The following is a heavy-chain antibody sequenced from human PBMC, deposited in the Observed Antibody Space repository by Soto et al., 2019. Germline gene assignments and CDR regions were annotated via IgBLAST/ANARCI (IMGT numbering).Heavy chain of an antibody. D-gene: IGHD3-22*01. CDR3: ARAGHDSSGYYYGGLDY. CDR2: IWTDGSYE. J-gene: IGHJ4*02. CDR1: GFTFSRYG. V-gene: IGHV3-33*01. Sequence: GGSLRLSCAASGFTFSRYGMHWVRQAPGKGLEWVAVIWTDGSYEYYADSVMGRFTISRDNSKNSLYLQMNSLRAEDTAVYYCARAGHDSSGYYYGGLDYWGPGTLVTVSS.